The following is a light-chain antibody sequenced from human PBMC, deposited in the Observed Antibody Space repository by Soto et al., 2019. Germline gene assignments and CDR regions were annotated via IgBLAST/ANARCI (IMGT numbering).Light chain of an antibody. Sequence: SVLTQPASVSGSPGQAITISCTGTSSDAGGYTYVSWYQQHPGKAPKFIIYDVSNRPSGVSNRFSGSKSGNTASLTISGLQAEDEADYYCSSYTTSNTRQIVFGTGTKVTVL. CDR2: DVS. V-gene: IGLV2-14*01. J-gene: IGLJ1*01. CDR3: SSYTTSNTRQIV. CDR1: SSDAGGYTY.